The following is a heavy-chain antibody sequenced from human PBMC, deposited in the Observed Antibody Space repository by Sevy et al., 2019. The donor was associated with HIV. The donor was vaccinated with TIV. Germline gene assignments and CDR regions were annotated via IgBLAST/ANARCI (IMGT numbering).Heavy chain of an antibody. J-gene: IGHJ4*02. D-gene: IGHD6-19*01. CDR1: GGSISSGGYY. CDR3: ARATSVSSGWYRDYFDY. CDR2: IYYSGST. V-gene: IGHV4-31*03. Sequence: SETLSLTCTVSGGSISSGGYYWSWIRQHPGKRLEWIGYIYYSGSTYYNPSLKSRVTISVDTSKNQFSLKLSSVTAADTAVYYCARATSVSSGWYRDYFDYWGQGTLVTVSS.